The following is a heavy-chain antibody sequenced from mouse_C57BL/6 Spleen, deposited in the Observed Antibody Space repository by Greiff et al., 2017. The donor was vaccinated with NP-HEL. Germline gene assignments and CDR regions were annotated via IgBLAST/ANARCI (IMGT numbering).Heavy chain of an antibody. J-gene: IGHJ4*01. CDR1: GYTFTSYW. V-gene: IGHV1-53*01. CDR2: INPSNGGT. Sequence: QVQLQQPGTEPVKPGASVKLSCKASGYTFTSYWMHWVKQRPGQGLEWIGNINPSNGGTNYNEKFKSKATLTVDKSSSTAYMQLSSLTSEDSAVYYWARRSRFYYAMDYWGQGTSVTVSS. CDR3: ARRSRFYYAMDY.